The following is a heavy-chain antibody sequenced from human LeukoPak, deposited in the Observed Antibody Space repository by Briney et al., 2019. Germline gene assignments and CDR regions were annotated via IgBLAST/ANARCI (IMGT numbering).Heavy chain of an antibody. J-gene: IGHJ4*02. Sequence: ASVKVSCKASGYTFTSYAMHWVRQAPGQRLEWMGWINAGNGNTKYSQKFQGRVTITRDTSASTAYTELSSLRSEDTAVYYCARDLDSYYSDYWGQGTLVTVSS. V-gene: IGHV1-3*01. CDR2: INAGNGNT. CDR3: ARDLDSYYSDY. D-gene: IGHD3-22*01. CDR1: GYTFTSYA.